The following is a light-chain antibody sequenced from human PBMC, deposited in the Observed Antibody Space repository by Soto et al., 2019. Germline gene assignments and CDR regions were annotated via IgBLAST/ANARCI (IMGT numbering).Light chain of an antibody. V-gene: IGLV2-14*03. CDR1: SSDVGGHNL. CDR2: DVR. J-gene: IGLJ2*01. CDR3: SSHSISDTLV. Sequence: QSALTQPASVSGSPGQSITISCTGTSSDVGGHNLVSWYQQHPGRAPKLMIYDVRNRPTGVSNRFSGSKSANTASMVISGLQAEDHADYYCSSHSISDTLVFGGGTKLTLL.